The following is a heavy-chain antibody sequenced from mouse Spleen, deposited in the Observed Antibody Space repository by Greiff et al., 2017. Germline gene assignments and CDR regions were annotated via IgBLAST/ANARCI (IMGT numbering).Heavy chain of an antibody. J-gene: IGHJ3*01. CDR1: GYTFTSYW. V-gene: IGHV1-52*01. CDR2: IDPSDSET. CDR3: AREGYDYDGAWFAY. Sequence: QVQLQQPGAELVRPGSSVKLSCKASGYTFTSYWMHWVKQRPIQGLEWIGNIDPSDSETHYTQKFKDKATLTVDTSSSTAYMQLSSLTSEDSAVYYCAREGYDYDGAWFAYWGQGTLVTVSA. D-gene: IGHD2-4*01.